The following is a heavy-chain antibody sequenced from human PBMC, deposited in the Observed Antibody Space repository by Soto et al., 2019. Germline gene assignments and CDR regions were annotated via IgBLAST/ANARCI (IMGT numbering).Heavy chain of an antibody. CDR1: GFTFSSYG. D-gene: IGHD3-22*01. CDR3: ARDGYDSRNYYYYSMDV. J-gene: IGHJ6*02. V-gene: IGHV3-30*03. CDR2: ISYDGSNK. Sequence: GGSLRLSCAASGFTFSSYGMHWVRQAPGKGLEWVAVISYDGSNKYYADSVKGRFTISRDNSKNTLYLQMNSLRAEDTAVYYCARDGYDSRNYYYYSMDVWGQGTTVTVSS.